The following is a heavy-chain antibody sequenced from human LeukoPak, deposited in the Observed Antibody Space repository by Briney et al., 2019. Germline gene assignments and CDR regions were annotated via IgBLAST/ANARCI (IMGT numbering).Heavy chain of an antibody. V-gene: IGHV3-23*01. J-gene: IGHJ3*02. CDR3: AKDRDWNYGDDAFDI. D-gene: IGHD1-7*01. CDR1: GFTFSSYA. CDR2: ISGGGDST. Sequence: QPGGSLRLSCVASGFTFSSYAMTWVRQAPGKGLEWVSTISGGGDSTYYADAVKGRFTISRDNSKNTLCLQMNSLRAEDTAVYYCAKDRDWNYGDDAFDIWGQGTMVTVSS.